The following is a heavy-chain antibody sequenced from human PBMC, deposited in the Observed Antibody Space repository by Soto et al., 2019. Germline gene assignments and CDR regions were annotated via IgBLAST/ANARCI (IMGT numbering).Heavy chain of an antibody. J-gene: IGHJ4*02. D-gene: IGHD3-10*01. Sequence: SETLSLTCAVYGGSFSGYYWSWIRQPPGKGLEWIGEINHSGSTNYNPSLKSRVTISVDTSKNQFSLKLSSVTAADTAVYYCARVRDYGSGSPQYYFDYWGQGTLVTVSS. CDR3: ARVRDYGSGSPQYYFDY. V-gene: IGHV4-34*01. CDR2: INHSGST. CDR1: GGSFSGYY.